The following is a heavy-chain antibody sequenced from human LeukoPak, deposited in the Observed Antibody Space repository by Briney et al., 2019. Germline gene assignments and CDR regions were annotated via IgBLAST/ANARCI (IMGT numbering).Heavy chain of an antibody. D-gene: IGHD3-10*01. CDR3: ARQRGDRADRGLPIGYYGLDV. Sequence: PSETLSLTCTVSGGSVSSGSYYWSWLRQPPGKGLEWIGYISYSGSTKYNPSLKSRVTMSVDTSKNQFSLKLSSVTAADTAVYYCARQRGDRADRGLPIGYYGLDVWGQGTTVTVSS. J-gene: IGHJ6*02. CDR2: ISYSGST. CDR1: GGSVSSGSYY. V-gene: IGHV4-61*01.